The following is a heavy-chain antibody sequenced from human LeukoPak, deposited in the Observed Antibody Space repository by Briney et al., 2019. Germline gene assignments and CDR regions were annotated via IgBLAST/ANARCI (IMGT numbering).Heavy chain of an antibody. CDR2: IYSGGST. V-gene: IGHV3-53*04. J-gene: IGHJ6*02. CDR3: ARDLSRAPYYYGMDV. Sequence: GGSLRLSCAASGFMFDDYGMSWVRQAPGKGLEWVSVIYSGGSTYYADSVKGRFTISRHNSKNTLYLQMNSLRAEDTAVYYCARDLSRAPYYYGMDVWGQGTTVTVSS. CDR1: GFMFDDYG.